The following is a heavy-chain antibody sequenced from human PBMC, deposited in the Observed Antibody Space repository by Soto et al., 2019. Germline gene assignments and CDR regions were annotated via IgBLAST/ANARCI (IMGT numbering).Heavy chain of an antibody. J-gene: IGHJ5*02. CDR3: ARDLIAVRPGWFDP. D-gene: IGHD6-6*01. CDR2: ISAYDGNT. Sequence: QVQLVQSGAEVKKPGASVKVSCKASGYTFNTYGINWLRQAPGQGLEWMGWISAYDGNTKYAQKFQGRVTMTTETSTSTAYMELSSLRFDDTAVYYCARDLIAVRPGWFDPWGQGTLVTVSS. CDR1: GYTFNTYG. V-gene: IGHV1-18*01.